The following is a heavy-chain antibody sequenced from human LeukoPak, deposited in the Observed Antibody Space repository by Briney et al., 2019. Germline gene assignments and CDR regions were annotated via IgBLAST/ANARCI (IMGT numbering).Heavy chain of an antibody. Sequence: GRSLRLSCAASGFTFSSYAMHWVRPAPGKGLEWVAVISYDGSNKYYADSVKGRFTISRDNSKNTLYLQMNSLRAEDTAVYYCARESCTSCYIRPDYYYGMDVWGQGTTVTVSS. CDR3: ARESCTSCYIRPDYYYGMDV. J-gene: IGHJ6*02. V-gene: IGHV3-30-3*01. CDR2: ISYDGSNK. CDR1: GFTFSSYA. D-gene: IGHD2-2*02.